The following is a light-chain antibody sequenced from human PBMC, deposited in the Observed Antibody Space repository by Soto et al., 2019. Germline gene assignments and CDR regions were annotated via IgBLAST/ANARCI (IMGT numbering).Light chain of an antibody. J-gene: IGKJ3*01. CDR2: GAS. Sequence: EIVLTQSPGTLSLSPGERATLSCRASQSVSSSYLAWYQQKPGQAPRLLIYGASSRATGISARFSGSGSGTFLTHTISRLEPEYFAVYSCQQYGSSFTFGPGTKVDIK. CDR1: QSVSSSY. V-gene: IGKV3-20*01. CDR3: QQYGSSFT.